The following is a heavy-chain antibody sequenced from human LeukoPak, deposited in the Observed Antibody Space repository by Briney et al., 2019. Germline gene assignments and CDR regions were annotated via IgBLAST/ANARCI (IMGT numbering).Heavy chain of an antibody. D-gene: IGHD6-6*01. CDR2: IRYDGSNK. CDR3: AKEFPSIAALPFDY. CDR1: GFTFSSYG. J-gene: IGHJ4*02. V-gene: IGHV3-30*02. Sequence: GGSLRLSCAASGFTFSSYGMHWVRQAPGKGLEWVAFIRYDGSNKYYADSVKGRFTISRDNSKNTLYLQMNSLRAEDTAVYYCAKEFPSIAALPFDYWGQGTLVTVSS.